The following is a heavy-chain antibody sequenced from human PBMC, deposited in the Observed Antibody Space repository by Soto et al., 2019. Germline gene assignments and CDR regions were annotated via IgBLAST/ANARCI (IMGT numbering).Heavy chain of an antibody. D-gene: IGHD1-26*01. Sequence: EVQLVESGGGLVQPGGPLRLSCAASGFTFSDHYMDWVRQAPGKGLEWVARSRNRVNSHTTEYAASVKGRFTISRDESKSSLYLQMNSLKIEDTAVYYCTRGLLGGAPSYTFHGMDVWGQGTTVTVSS. V-gene: IGHV3-72*01. CDR2: SRNRVNSHTT. J-gene: IGHJ6*01. CDR3: TRGLLGGAPSYTFHGMDV. CDR1: GFTFSDHY.